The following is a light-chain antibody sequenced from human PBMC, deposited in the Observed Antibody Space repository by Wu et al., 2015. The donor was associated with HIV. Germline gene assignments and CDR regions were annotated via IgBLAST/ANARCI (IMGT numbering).Light chain of an antibody. J-gene: IGKJ4*01. CDR2: DVD. CDR1: QTVNRN. Sequence: ILMTQSPATLSVSPGERATLSCRASQTVNRNLAWYQQEPGQAPRLLIYDVDIRATGISARFTGSGFGSDFTLTISGLRSDDVAIYYCQQYTHWPPVTFGGGTRVEIK. CDR3: QQYTHWPPVT. V-gene: IGKV3-15*01.